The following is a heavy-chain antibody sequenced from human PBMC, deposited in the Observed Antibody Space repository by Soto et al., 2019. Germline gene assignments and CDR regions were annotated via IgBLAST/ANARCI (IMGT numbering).Heavy chain of an antibody. CDR1: GGSISSYY. V-gene: IGHV4-59*01. D-gene: IGHD2-15*01. Sequence: LSLTCTVSGGSISSYYWIWTRQPPGKGLEWIGYIYYSGSTNYNPSLKSRVTISVDTSKNQFSLKLSSVTAADTAVYYCARVSTVVFYYYGMDVWGQGTTVTVSS. J-gene: IGHJ6*02. CDR3: ARVSTVVFYYYGMDV. CDR2: IYYSGST.